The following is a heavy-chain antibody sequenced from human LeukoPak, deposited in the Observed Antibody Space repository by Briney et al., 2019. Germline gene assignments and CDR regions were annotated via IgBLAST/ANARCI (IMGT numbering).Heavy chain of an antibody. D-gene: IGHD6-13*01. CDR1: GNY. J-gene: IGHJ4*02. CDR2: IYSGGAT. Sequence: GGSLRLSCAASGNYMTWVRQAPGKGLEWVSFIYSGGATYYADSVRGRFTISRDSSKNTLYLQMNSLRVEDTAVYYCARVPGYSWGQGTLVTVSS. CDR3: ARVPGYS. V-gene: IGHV3-53*01.